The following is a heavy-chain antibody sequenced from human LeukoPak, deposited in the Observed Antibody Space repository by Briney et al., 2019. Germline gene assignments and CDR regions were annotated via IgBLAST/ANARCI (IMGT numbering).Heavy chain of an antibody. Sequence: SETLSLTCTVSGVSISSSNSYWGWIRQPPGKGLEWIVSIYYSGNTYYNASLKSQVSISVDTSKNRFSLRHTSVTAADTSLSXXARQTGSGLFILPGGQGTLVTVSS. D-gene: IGHD3/OR15-3a*01. V-gene: IGHV4-39*01. CDR2: IYYSGNT. J-gene: IGHJ4*02. CDR3: ARQTGSGLFILP. CDR1: GVSISSSNSY.